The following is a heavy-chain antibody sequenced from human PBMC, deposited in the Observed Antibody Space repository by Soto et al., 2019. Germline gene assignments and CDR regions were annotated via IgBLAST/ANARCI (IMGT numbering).Heavy chain of an antibody. CDR1: GFTFKNYD. J-gene: IGHJ4*02. CDR2: ISGSGGVT. CDR3: AKNRQFRSYYESAGHYDN. Sequence: EVELLESGGGLVQPRGSLRLSCVASGFTFKNYDMRWIRQAPGKGLEWVSGISGSGGVTYYADSVKGRFTISRDNSKNTLYLQMNSLRAEDTAIYYCAKNRQFRSYYESAGHYDNWGQGTLVTVSS. V-gene: IGHV3-23*01. D-gene: IGHD3-10*01.